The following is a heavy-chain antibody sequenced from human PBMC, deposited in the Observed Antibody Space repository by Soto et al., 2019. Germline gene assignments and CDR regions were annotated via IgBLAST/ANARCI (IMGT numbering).Heavy chain of an antibody. CDR2: IHYSGET. CDR3: ARRPDFRDHGWFDP. V-gene: IGHV4-39*01. CDR1: GGSIISTFYY. Sequence: SETVSLTCTVSGGSIISTFYYWGWLRQPPGRGLEWIANIHYSGETHYSPSLKSRVAISVDTSKSQFSLTLDSVTAADTAVYYCARRPDFRDHGWFDPWGQGILVTVSS. D-gene: IGHD4-17*01. J-gene: IGHJ5*02.